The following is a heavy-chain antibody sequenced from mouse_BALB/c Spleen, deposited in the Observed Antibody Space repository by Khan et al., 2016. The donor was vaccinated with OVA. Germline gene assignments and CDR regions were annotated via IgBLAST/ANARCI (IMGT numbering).Heavy chain of an antibody. Sequence: QVQLQQSGAELARPGASVKLSCKASGYTFTDYYINWVKQRTGQGLEWIGEISPGSGDPYYNEKFKGKAKLNADKSSSTAYMQLSSLTSEASAVYFCARRNYFGYTLSYWGQGTLVTVSA. V-gene: IGHV1-77*01. J-gene: IGHJ3*01. CDR1: GYTFTDYY. D-gene: IGHD1-2*01. CDR2: ISPGSGDP. CDR3: ARRNYFGYTLSY.